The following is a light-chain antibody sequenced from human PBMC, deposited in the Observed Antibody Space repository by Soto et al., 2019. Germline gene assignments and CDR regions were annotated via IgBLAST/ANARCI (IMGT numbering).Light chain of an antibody. V-gene: IGLV2-14*01. CDR1: GSDVGGYNY. J-gene: IGLJ2*01. CDR2: DVS. CDR3: SSYTSSSTL. Sequence: QSALTQPASVSGSPGQSITISCTGTGSDVGGYNYVSWYQQHPGKAPKLLIYDVSNRPSGVSNRFSGSTSGNTASLTISGLQAEDEADYYCSSYTSSSTLFGGGTKLTVL.